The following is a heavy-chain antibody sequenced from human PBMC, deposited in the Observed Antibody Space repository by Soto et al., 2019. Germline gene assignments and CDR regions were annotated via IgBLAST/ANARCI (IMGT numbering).Heavy chain of an antibody. Sequence: GGSLRLSCAASGLTFEEYTMHWVRQVPGKTLEWVSLIAWDGVAAYYRDSVKGRFTSSRDNKKSSLYLQMNSLRSEASAFYYCFAVGFRSGAIDFWGQGTMVTVSS. J-gene: IGHJ4*02. V-gene: IGHV3-43*01. D-gene: IGHD2-15*01. CDR3: FAVGFRSGAIDF. CDR1: GLTFEEYT. CDR2: IAWDGVAA.